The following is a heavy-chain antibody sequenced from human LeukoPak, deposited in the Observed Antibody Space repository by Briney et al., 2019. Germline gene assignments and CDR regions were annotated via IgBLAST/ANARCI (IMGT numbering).Heavy chain of an antibody. Sequence: SVKVSCKDSGGTFSSYATSSVRQAPGQGLEWRGGIIPIFGTANYAQKSQGRVTISADESTSTAYMELSSLRSEDTAVYYCARADCSSTSCYTPYDYWGQGTLATVS. CDR2: IIPIFGTA. J-gene: IGHJ4*02. D-gene: IGHD2-2*02. CDR1: GGTFSSYA. V-gene: IGHV1-69*13. CDR3: ARADCSSTSCYTPYDY.